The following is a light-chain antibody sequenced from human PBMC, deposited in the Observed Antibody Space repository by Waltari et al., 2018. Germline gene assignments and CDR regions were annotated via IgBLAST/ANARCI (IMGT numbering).Light chain of an antibody. CDR3: LLYYDNTWT. V-gene: IGLV7-43*01. J-gene: IGLJ3*02. CDR1: TGAVTSGPF. CDR2: RTS. Sequence: QTVVTQEPPLTVSPGGTVTLTCASSTGAVTSGPFPNWFQQKPGQVPRALIYRTSSRPSWTPARFSGSLLGDKAALTLSGVQPEDEADYYCLLYYDNTWTFSGGTKLTVL.